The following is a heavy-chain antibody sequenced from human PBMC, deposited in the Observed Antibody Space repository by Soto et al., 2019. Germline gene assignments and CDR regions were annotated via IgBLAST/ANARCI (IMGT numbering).Heavy chain of an antibody. CDR3: ARDRMPSAYYYDSSGPLDY. CDR2: IIPIFGTA. J-gene: IGHJ4*02. V-gene: IGHV1-69*13. CDR1: GGTFSSYA. D-gene: IGHD3-22*01. Sequence: SVKVSCKASGGTFSSYAISWVRQAPGQGLEWMGGIIPIFGTANYAQKFQGRVTITADESTSTAYMELSSLRSEDTALYYCARDRMPSAYYYDSSGPLDYWGQGTLVTVSS.